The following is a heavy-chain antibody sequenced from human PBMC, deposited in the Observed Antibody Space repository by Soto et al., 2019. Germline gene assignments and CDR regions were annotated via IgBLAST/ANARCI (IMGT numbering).Heavy chain of an antibody. V-gene: IGHV3-30*18. CDR3: AKVGGVKTNYYYGMDV. CDR2: ISYDGSNK. J-gene: IGHJ6*02. Sequence: GGSLRLSCAASGFTFSSYGMHWVRQAPGKGLEWVAVISYDGSNKYYADSVKGRFTISRDNSKNTLYLQMNSLRAEDTAVYYCAKVGGVKTNYYYGMDVWGQGTTVTVSS. D-gene: IGHD3-16*01. CDR1: GFTFSSYG.